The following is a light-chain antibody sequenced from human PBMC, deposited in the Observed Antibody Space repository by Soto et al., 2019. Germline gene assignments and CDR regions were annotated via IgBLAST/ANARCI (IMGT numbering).Light chain of an antibody. CDR1: SSGVGGYNF. Sequence: QSVLTQPASVSGSPGQAITISCTGTSSGVGGYNFVSWYQQHPGKAPKLMIFEVNNRPSGVSNRFSGSKAGNTASLTISGLQAEDAADYYCSSWTSSTTQVLGGGTKLPVL. CDR2: EVN. V-gene: IGLV2-14*01. CDR3: SSWTSSTTQV. J-gene: IGLJ2*01.